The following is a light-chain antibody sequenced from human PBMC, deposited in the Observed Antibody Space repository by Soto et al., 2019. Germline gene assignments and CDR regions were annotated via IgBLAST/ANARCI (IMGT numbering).Light chain of an antibody. CDR3: QQRSNCPLT. V-gene: IGKV3-11*01. J-gene: IGKJ4*01. CDR1: QSVSSY. CDR2: DAS. Sequence: EIVLTQSPATLSLSPGERATLSCRASQSVSSYLAWYQQKPGQAPRLLIYDASNRATGIPARFSGSGSGTAFTLTISSLEPEEFAVYDCQQRSNCPLTFSGGTTVAIK.